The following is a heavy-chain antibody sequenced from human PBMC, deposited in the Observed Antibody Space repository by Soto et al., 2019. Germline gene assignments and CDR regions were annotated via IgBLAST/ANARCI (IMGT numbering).Heavy chain of an antibody. CDR1: GGTFSSYT. V-gene: IGHV1-69*08. CDR2: IIPILGIA. Sequence: QVQLVQSGAEVKKPGSSVKVSCKASGGTFSSYTISWVRQAPGQGLEWMGRIIPILGIANYAQKFQGRVTITADKSTSTAYMGLSSLRSEDTAVYYCARDPCSSTRCYEPLAYWGQGTLVTVSS. CDR3: ARDPCSSTRCYEPLAY. J-gene: IGHJ4*02. D-gene: IGHD2-2*01.